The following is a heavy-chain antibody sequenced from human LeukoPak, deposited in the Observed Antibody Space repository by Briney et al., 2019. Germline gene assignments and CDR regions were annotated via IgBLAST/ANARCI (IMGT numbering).Heavy chain of an antibody. J-gene: IGHJ3*02. Sequence: GGSLRLSCAASGFTFSSYWMSWVRQAPGKGLEWVSAISGSGGSTYYADSVKGRFTISRDNSKNTLYLQMNSLRAEDTAVYYCAKDWADYDFWSGYHTTGAFDIWGQGTMDTVSS. V-gene: IGHV3-23*01. CDR2: ISGSGGST. CDR3: AKDWADYDFWSGYHTTGAFDI. D-gene: IGHD3-3*01. CDR1: GFTFSSYW.